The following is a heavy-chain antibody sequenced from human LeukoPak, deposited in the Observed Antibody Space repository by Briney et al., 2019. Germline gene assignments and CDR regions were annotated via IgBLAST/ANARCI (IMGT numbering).Heavy chain of an antibody. CDR1: GYTFTGYY. CDR2: MNANSGGT. CDR3: ARVDSSGPKSGNFDY. Sequence: ASVTVSCKASGYTFTGYYLHWVRQAPGQGLEWMGWMNANSGGTRFLQEFQGRVTMTRDTSISTAYMELSRLRSDDTAVYYCARVDSSGPKSGNFDYWGQGTLVTVSS. D-gene: IGHD3-22*01. V-gene: IGHV1-2*02. J-gene: IGHJ4*02.